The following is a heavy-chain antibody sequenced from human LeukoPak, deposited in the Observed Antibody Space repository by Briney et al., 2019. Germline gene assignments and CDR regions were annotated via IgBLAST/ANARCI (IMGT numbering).Heavy chain of an antibody. V-gene: IGHV5-51*01. CDR1: GYSLTSYW. CDR3: AGVSYFYDRSGYHHFDY. D-gene: IGHD3-22*01. Sequence: GKSRKISCKWSGYSLTSYWIGGVRQMPGTCLDGMEHSYPGDSDTSYRPSFQGHHTLSADKSISPACAQWPSLKAPDTAMYHAAGVSYFYDRSGYHHFDYWGQGTLVTV. CDR2: SYPGDSDT. J-gene: IGHJ4*02.